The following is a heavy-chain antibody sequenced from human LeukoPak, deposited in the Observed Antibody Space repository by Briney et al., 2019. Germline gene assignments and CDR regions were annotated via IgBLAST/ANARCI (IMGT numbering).Heavy chain of an antibody. CDR1: GGSISSYY. V-gene: IGHV4-4*07. CDR3: ARGTSTYYDFWSGYYKPTYYYDMDV. CDR2: IYTSGST. Sequence: SETLSLTCTVSGGSISSYYWSWIRQPAGKGLEWIGRIYTSGSTNYNPSLKSRVTMSVDTSKNQFSLKLSSVTAADTAVYYCARGTSTYYDFWSGYYKPTYYYDMDVWGKGTTVTVSS. J-gene: IGHJ6*03. D-gene: IGHD3-3*01.